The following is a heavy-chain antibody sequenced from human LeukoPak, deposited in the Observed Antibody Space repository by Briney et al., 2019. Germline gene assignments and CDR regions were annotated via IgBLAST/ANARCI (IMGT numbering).Heavy chain of an antibody. CDR3: ARDQSGGWSYFDY. D-gene: IGHD2-15*01. J-gene: IGHJ4*02. CDR1: GGSISSYY. Sequence: SETLSLTCTVSGGSISSYYWSWIRQPPGKGLEWIGYVYYSGGTNYNPSLKSRVTISVDTSKNQFSLKLRSVTAADTAVYYCARDQSGGWSYFDYWGQGTLVTVSS. CDR2: VYYSGGT. V-gene: IGHV4-59*01.